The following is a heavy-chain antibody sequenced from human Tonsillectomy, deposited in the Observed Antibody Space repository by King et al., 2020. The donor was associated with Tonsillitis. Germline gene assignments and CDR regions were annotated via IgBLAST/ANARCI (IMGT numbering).Heavy chain of an antibody. Sequence: HVQLQQWGAGLLKPSETLSLTCAVYGGSFSGYYWSWIRQPPGKGLEWIGEINHSGSTNYSPSLKSRVTISVDTSKNQFSLKLSSVSAADTAVYYCARVGALHHYYYMDVWGKGTTVTVSS. CDR1: GGSFSGYY. CDR3: ARVGALHHYYYMDV. CDR2: INHSGST. D-gene: IGHD3-16*01. V-gene: IGHV4-34*01. J-gene: IGHJ6*03.